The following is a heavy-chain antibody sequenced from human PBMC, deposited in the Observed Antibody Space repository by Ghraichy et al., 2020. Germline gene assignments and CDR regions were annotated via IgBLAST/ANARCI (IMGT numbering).Heavy chain of an antibody. Sequence: ASVKVSCKASGYTFTSYDINWVRQATGQGLEWMGWMNPNSGNIGYAQKFQGRVSLTRNTSISTAYMELSSLRSEDTAVYYCARGWNYPTLYYYGMDVWGQGTTVTVSS. J-gene: IGHJ6*02. D-gene: IGHD1-7*01. V-gene: IGHV1-8*01. CDR3: ARGWNYPTLYYYGMDV. CDR2: MNPNSGNI. CDR1: GYTFTSYD.